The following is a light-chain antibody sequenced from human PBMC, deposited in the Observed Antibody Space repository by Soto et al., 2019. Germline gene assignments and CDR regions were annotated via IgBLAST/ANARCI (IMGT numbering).Light chain of an antibody. CDR3: RHYNTYSPPYT. V-gene: IGKV1-5*03. J-gene: IGKJ2*01. Sequence: DIQMTQSPSTLSASVGDRVTITCRASQNIKYWLAWYQQKPGKAPNLLIYKASSLESGVPSRFSGSGSGTEFTLTISSLQPDDFATYYCRHYNTYSPPYTFGQGTKLEIK. CDR2: KAS. CDR1: QNIKYW.